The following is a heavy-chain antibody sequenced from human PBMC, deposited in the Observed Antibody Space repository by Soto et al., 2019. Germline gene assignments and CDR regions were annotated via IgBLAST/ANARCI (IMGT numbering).Heavy chain of an antibody. CDR2: IYPTDSYT. D-gene: IGHD1-26*01. J-gene: IGHJ5*02. CDR3: AKSRPPGGSTFFSWFDP. V-gene: IGHV5-10-1*01. Sequence: GESLKISCKASGYSFTRKWISWVRQMPGKGLEWMGRIYPTDSYTNYSPSFQGHVTISVDKSSSTAYVQWSSLKDSDTDMDYCAKSRPPGGSTFFSWFDPWGQGTLVTVSS. CDR1: GYSFTRKW.